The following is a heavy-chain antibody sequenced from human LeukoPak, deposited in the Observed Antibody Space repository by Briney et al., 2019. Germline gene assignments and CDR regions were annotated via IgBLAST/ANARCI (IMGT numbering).Heavy chain of an antibody. CDR2: INHSGST. D-gene: IGHD3-10*01. CDR3: AGPGAGDLDY. V-gene: IGHV4-34*01. J-gene: IGHJ4*02. Sequence: SETLSLTWAVYGGSFGGYYWSWIRQPPGKGLEWIGEINHSGSTNYNPSLKSRVTISVDTSKNHFSLKLSSVAAADTAVYYCAGPGAGDLDYWGQGTLVTVSS. CDR1: GGSFGGYY.